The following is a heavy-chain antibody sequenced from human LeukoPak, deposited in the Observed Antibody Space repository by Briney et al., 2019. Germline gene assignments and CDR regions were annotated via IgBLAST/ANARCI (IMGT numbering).Heavy chain of an antibody. CDR3: ARRQSYYYGSGVDY. CDR2: ISAYNGNT. J-gene: IGHJ4*02. V-gene: IGHV1-18*01. CDR1: GYTFTRYG. Sequence: VASVKVSCKASGYTFTRYGISWVRQAPGQGLEWMGWISAYNGNTNYAQKLQGRVTMTTDTSTSTAYMELSSLRSEDTAVYYCARRQSYYYGSGVDYWGQGTLVTVSS. D-gene: IGHD3-10*01.